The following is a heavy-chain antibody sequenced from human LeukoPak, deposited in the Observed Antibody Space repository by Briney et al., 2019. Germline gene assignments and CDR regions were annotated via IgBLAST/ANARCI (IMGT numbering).Heavy chain of an antibody. CDR1: RFTFSSYT. V-gene: IGHV3-23*01. D-gene: IGHD2-2*01. Sequence: RPGGSLRLSCADSRFTFSSYTMNSVRQPPGKGLEWVSGISANAVSTYYADSVKGRFTISRDNSKNTLYLHMDRLGTEDTAVYYCASMPSTEIYYFYYMDVWGKGTTVTVSS. J-gene: IGHJ6*03. CDR3: ASMPSTEIYYFYYMDV. CDR2: ISANAVST.